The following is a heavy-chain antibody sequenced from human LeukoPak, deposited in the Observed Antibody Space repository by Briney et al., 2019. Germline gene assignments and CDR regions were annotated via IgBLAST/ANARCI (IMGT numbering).Heavy chain of an antibody. V-gene: IGHV4-34*01. CDR1: GGSFSGYY. J-gene: IGHJ4*02. D-gene: IGHD5-18*01. CDR2: INHSGST. Sequence: PSETLSLTCAVYGGSFSGYYWSWIRQPPGKGLEWIGEINHSGSTNYNPSLKNRVTISVDTSKNQFSLKLSSVTAADTAVYYCARGAAMDLFDYWGQGTLVTVSS. CDR3: ARGAAMDLFDY.